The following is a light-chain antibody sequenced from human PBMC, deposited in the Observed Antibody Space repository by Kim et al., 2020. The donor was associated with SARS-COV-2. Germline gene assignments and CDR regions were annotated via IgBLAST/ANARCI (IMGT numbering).Light chain of an antibody. CDR2: DIT. J-gene: IGLJ2*01. CDR1: TGAVTSGHY. CDR3: LLSSGGARV. Sequence: PGGTVTLTCGSSTGAVTSGHYPYWFQQKPGQAPRTLIYDITNNHSWTPARFSGSLLGDKAALTLSGAQPEDEAEYYCLLSSGGARVFGGGTQLTVL. V-gene: IGLV7-46*01.